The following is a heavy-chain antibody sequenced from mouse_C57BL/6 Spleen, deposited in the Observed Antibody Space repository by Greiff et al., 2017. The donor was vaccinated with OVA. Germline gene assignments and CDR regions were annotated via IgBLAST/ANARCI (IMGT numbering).Heavy chain of an antibody. CDR2: ISDGGSYT. CDR1: GFTFSSYA. V-gene: IGHV5-4*01. Sequence: EVKLVESGGGLVKPGGSLKLSCAASGFTFSSYAMSWVRQTPEKRLEWVATISDGGSYTYYPDNVKGRFTISRDNAKNNLYLQMSHLKSEDTAMYYCAREGFLYDGSSPYYFDYWGQGTTLTVSS. CDR3: AREGFLYDGSSPYYFDY. J-gene: IGHJ2*01. D-gene: IGHD1-1*01.